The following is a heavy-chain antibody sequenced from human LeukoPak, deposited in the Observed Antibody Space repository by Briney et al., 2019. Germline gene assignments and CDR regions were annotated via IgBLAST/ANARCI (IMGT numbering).Heavy chain of an antibody. Sequence: GGSLRLSCSPSGFTLSSHDLYWVRQAPGKGLEYVSGISSNGDDTYYADSVRGRFTVSRDNSKNTLYLQMSSLRAEDTAVYYCVKDQGSRYRYFDYWGQGTLVTVSS. CDR1: GFTLSSHD. D-gene: IGHD3-16*02. CDR2: ISSNGDDT. CDR3: VKDQGSRYRYFDY. V-gene: IGHV3-64D*09. J-gene: IGHJ4*02.